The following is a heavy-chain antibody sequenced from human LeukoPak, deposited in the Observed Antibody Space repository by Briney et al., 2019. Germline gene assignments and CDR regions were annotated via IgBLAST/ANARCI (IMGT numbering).Heavy chain of an antibody. CDR1: GFTFSTYA. V-gene: IGHV3-23*01. D-gene: IGHD1-26*01. J-gene: IGHJ4*02. CDR3: AKEPYVYSSYPDY. CDR2: ISGRGDST. Sequence: GGSLRLSCAASGFTFSTYAMTWVRQAPGKVLEWVSGISGRGDSTDYADSVKGRFTISRDNSKNMLFLQMHSLRAEDSAVYYCAKEPYVYSSYPDYWGQGTLVTVSS.